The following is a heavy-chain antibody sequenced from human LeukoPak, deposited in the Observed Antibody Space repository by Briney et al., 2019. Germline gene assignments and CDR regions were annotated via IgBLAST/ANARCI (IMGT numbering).Heavy chain of an antibody. D-gene: IGHD6-19*01. CDR1: GGSISSYY. CDR2: IYHSGST. CDR3: ARLAVAGTLQDY. J-gene: IGHJ4*02. Sequence: SETLSLTCTVSGGSISSYYWSWIRQPPGKGLEWIGYIYHSGSTNYNPSLKSRVTISVDTSKNQFSLKLSSVTAADTAVYYCARLAVAGTLQDYWGQGTLVTVSS. V-gene: IGHV4-59*08.